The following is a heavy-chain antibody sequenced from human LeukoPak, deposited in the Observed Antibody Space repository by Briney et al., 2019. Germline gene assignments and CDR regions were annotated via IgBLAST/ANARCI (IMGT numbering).Heavy chain of an antibody. V-gene: IGHV4-34*01. J-gene: IGHJ2*01. D-gene: IGHD5-24*01. CDR1: GGSFSGYY. CDR3: ARARWLHPFDP. Sequence: PSETLSLTCAVYGGSFSGYYWSWIRQPPGKGLEWIGEINHSGSTNYNPSLKSRVTISVDTSKNQFSLKLSSVTAADTAVYYCARARWLHPFDPWGRGTLVTVSS. CDR2: INHSGST.